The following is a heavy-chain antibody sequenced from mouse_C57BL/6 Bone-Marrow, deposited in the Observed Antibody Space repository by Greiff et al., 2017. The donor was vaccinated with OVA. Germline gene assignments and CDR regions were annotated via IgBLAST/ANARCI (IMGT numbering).Heavy chain of an antibody. J-gene: IGHJ4*01. CDR3: ARGTRYYAMDY. Sequence: QVQLKESGPELVKPGASVKISCKASGYAFSSSWMNWVKQRPGKGLEWIGRIDPGDGDTNYNGKFKGKATLTADKSSSTAYLQLSSLTSEASAVYFCARGTRYYAMDYWGQGTSVTVSS. CDR1: GYAFSSSW. CDR2: IDPGDGDT. V-gene: IGHV1-82*01.